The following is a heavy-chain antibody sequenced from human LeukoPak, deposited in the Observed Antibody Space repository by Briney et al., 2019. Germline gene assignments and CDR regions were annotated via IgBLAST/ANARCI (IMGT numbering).Heavy chain of an antibody. J-gene: IGHJ4*02. Sequence: PSETLSLTCAVYGGSFSGYYWSWIRQPPGKGLEWIGEINHSGSTNYNPSLKSRVTISVDTSKNQFSLKLSSVTAADTAVYYCARVPYYYDSSGLDYWGQGTLVTVSS. CDR3: ARVPYYYDSSGLDY. CDR1: GGSFSGYY. D-gene: IGHD3-22*01. CDR2: INHSGST. V-gene: IGHV4-34*01.